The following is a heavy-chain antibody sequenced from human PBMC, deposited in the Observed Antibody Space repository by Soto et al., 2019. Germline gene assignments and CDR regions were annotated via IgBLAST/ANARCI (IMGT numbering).Heavy chain of an antibody. J-gene: IGHJ6*03. D-gene: IGHD6-13*01. CDR2: IYSGGST. Sequence: GGSLRLSCAASGFTVSSNYMSWVRQAPGKGLEWVSVIYSGGSTYYADSVKGRFTISRDNSKNTLYLQMNSVRAEDTAVYYCASMPIAAAGIGYYYYYMDVWGKGTTVTVSS. CDR3: ASMPIAAAGIGYYYYYMDV. V-gene: IGHV3-66*01. CDR1: GFTVSSNY.